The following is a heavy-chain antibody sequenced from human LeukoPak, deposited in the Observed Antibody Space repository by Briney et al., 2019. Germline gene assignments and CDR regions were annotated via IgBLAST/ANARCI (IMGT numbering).Heavy chain of an antibody. J-gene: IGHJ4*02. Sequence: SGGSLRLSCAASGFTFSSYGMHWVRQAPGKGLEWVAVIWYDGSNKYYADSVKGRFTISRDYSKNTLYLQMNSLRAEDTAVYYCARGSRWTTTVYYFDYWGQGTLVTVSS. CDR1: GFTFSSYG. CDR3: ARGSRWTTTVYYFDY. V-gene: IGHV3-33*01. D-gene: IGHD4-17*01. CDR2: IWYDGSNK.